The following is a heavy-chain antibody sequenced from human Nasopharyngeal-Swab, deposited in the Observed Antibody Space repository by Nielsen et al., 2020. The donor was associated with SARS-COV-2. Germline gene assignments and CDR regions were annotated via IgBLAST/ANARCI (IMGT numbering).Heavy chain of an antibody. CDR3: AKDTALYLAFDI. Sequence: GGPLRLSCAASGFTSSSYAMSWVRQAPGKGLEWVSAISGSGGSTYYADSVKGRFTISRDNSKNTLYLQMNSLRAEDTAVYYCAKDTALYLAFDIWGQGTMVTVSS. CDR1: GFTSSSYA. J-gene: IGHJ3*02. V-gene: IGHV3-23*01. D-gene: IGHD3-9*01. CDR2: ISGSGGST.